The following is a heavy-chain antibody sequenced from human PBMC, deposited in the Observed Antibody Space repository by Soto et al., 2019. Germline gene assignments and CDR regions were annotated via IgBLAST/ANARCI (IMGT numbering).Heavy chain of an antibody. D-gene: IGHD6-25*01. CDR3: ARDRSDSSRADSFDI. V-gene: IGHV3-33*01. Sequence: QSGGSLRLSCAASGFPFTTYGMHWVRQAPGKGLEWVAVIWANGINKYYADSVRGRFTISRDNSKNTLDLQMNYLRAEDTALYYCARDRSDSSRADSFDIWGQGTVVTVSS. CDR2: IWANGINK. J-gene: IGHJ3*02. CDR1: GFPFTTYG.